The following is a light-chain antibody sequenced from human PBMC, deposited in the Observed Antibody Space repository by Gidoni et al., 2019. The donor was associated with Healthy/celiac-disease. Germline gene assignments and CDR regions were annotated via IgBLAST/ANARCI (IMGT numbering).Light chain of an antibody. CDR2: DVS. V-gene: IGLV2-11*01. CDR3: CSSAGTVV. CDR1: SSDVGGHNY. J-gene: IGLJ2*01. Sequence: QSALTQPRSVSGSPGQSVTISCTGTSSDVGGHNYVSWYQQHPGKAPKLMFYDVSTRPSGVPDRFSGSKSGNTASLTISGLQAEDEADYYCCSSAGTVVFGGGTKLTVL.